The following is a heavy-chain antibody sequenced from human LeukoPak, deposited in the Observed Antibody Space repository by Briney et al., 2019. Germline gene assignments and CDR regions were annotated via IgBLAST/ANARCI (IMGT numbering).Heavy chain of an antibody. V-gene: IGHV5-51*01. CDR2: IYPGDSDT. J-gene: IGHJ6*03. D-gene: IGHD5-24*01. CDR1: GYGFTSYW. CDR3: ARSRLTIDYYYYYMDV. Sequence: GESLKISCKGSGYGFTSYWIGWVRQMPGKGLEWMGIIYPGDSDTRYSPSFQGQVTISADKSISTAYLQWSSLKASDTAMYYCARSRLTIDYYYYYMDVWGKGTTVTVSS.